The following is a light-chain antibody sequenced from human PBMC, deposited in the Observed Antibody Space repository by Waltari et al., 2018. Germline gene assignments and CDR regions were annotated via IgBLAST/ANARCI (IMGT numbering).Light chain of an antibody. CDR3: QSDDGNTWV. J-gene: IGLJ3*02. CDR2: EDN. V-gene: IGLV6-57*03. CDR1: SGSFASNY. Sequence: NFMLTQPHSVSESPGKTVTISCTRSSGSFASNYVQWYKLRPGSDPTTVIYEDNQRTSWVPDRFSGSLDSSSNSASLTIAGLKTEDEADYYCQSDDGNTWVFGGGTKLTVL.